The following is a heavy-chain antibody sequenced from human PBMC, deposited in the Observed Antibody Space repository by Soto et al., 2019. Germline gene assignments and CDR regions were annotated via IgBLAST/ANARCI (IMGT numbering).Heavy chain of an antibody. V-gene: IGHV1-69*01. J-gene: IGHJ5*02. CDR3: ARDVYCSGGSCYPHTSNWFDP. Sequence: QVQLVQSGAEVKKPGSSVKVSCKASGGTFSSYAISWVRQAPGQGLEWMGGIIPIFGTANYAQKLQGRVTITADESTSTAYRELSSLRSEDTAVYYCARDVYCSGGSCYPHTSNWFDPWGQGTLVTVSS. D-gene: IGHD2-15*01. CDR1: GGTFSSYA. CDR2: IIPIFGTA.